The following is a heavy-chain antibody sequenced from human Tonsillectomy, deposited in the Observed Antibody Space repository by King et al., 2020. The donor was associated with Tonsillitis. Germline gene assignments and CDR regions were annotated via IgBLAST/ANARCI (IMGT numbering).Heavy chain of an antibody. D-gene: IGHD2-21*01. CDR2: ISGGGGST. J-gene: IGHJ1*01. V-gene: IGHV3-23*04. CDR3: AKDLAYHSGGCGGEYFTH. CDR1: GFTFSSCA. Sequence: VQLVESGGGLVQPGESLRLSCAASGFTFSSCAMSWVRQAPGKGLEWVSAISGGGGSTYYADSVKGRFTISRDSSRNTLYLQMNSLRAEDTAVYYCAKDLAYHSGGCGGEYFTHWGQGTLVTVSS.